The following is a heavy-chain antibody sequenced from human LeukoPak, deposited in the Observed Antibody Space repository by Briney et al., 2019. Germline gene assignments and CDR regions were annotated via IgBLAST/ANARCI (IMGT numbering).Heavy chain of an antibody. V-gene: IGHV3-74*01. CDR3: ASGRITMVQGVIITSYYFDY. Sequence: SGGSLRLSCAASGFTFSSYWMHWVRQAPGKGLVWVSRINSDGSSTIYADSVKGRFTISRDNAKNTLYLQMTSLRAEDTAVYYCASGRITMVQGVIITSYYFDYWGQGTLVTVSS. J-gene: IGHJ4*02. CDR2: INSDGSST. D-gene: IGHD3-10*01. CDR1: GFTFSSYW.